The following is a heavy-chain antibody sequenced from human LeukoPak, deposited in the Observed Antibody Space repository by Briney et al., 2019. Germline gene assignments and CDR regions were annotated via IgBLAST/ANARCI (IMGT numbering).Heavy chain of an antibody. D-gene: IGHD3-22*01. CDR1: GYTFTAHY. CDR2: INPNSGGT. Sequence: ASVKVSCKAPGYTFTAHYMHWVRQAPGQGLEWMGWINPNSGGTKYAQNFQGRVTMTRDTSIRTVYMELSRLRSDDTAVYYCARDYYDNSGFGAFDIWGQGTMVTVSS. CDR3: ARDYYDNSGFGAFDI. J-gene: IGHJ3*02. V-gene: IGHV1-2*02.